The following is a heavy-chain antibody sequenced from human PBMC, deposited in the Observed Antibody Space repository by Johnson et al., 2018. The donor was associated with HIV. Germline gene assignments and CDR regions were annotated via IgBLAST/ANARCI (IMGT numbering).Heavy chain of an antibody. Sequence: QVQLVESGGGVERPGGSLRLSCATSGFTFDDYGMSWVRQVPGKGLEWVAVIWYDGSNKYYAESVKGRFTISRDNSKNTLYLQMNSLRVEDTTVYYCSRETDYGPPNAFDIWGQGTMVTVSS. CDR2: IWYDGSNK. J-gene: IGHJ3*02. CDR1: GFTFDDYG. D-gene: IGHD4-17*01. V-gene: IGHV3-33*01. CDR3: SRETDYGPPNAFDI.